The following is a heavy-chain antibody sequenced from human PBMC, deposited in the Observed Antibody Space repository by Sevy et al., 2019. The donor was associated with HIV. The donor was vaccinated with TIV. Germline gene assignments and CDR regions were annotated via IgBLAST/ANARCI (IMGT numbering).Heavy chain of an antibody. Sequence: GGSLRLSCTASGFSLSNYHMNWVRQAPGKGLEWVAVISYDGSNQDYADSVKGRFTISRDNSKNTLYLQMNSLRVEDTAVYYCARFPPERAFDIWGQGTMVTVSS. J-gene: IGHJ3*02. CDR3: ARFPPERAFDI. CDR1: GFSLSNYH. V-gene: IGHV3-30*03. CDR2: ISYDGSNQ.